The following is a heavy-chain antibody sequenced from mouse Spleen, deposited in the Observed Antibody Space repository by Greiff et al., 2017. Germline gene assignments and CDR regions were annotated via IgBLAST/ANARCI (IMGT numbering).Heavy chain of an antibody. CDR3: ARRGEDYFDY. CDR2: ISSGGSYT. CDR1: GFTFSSYG. Sequence: EVKLQESGGDLVKPGGSLKLSCAASGFTFSSYGMSWVRQTPDKRLEWVATISSGGSYTYYPDSVKGRFTISRDNAKNTLYLQMSSLKSEDTAMYYCARRGEDYFDYWGQGTTLTVSS. J-gene: IGHJ2*01. V-gene: IGHV5-6*02.